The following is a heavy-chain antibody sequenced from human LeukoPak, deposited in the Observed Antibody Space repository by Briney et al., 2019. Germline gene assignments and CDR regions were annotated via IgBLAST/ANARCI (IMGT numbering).Heavy chain of an antibody. D-gene: IGHD6-19*01. V-gene: IGHV3-48*01. CDR2: ISRSSGSI. CDR3: ARDAVAGTFVDC. CDR1: GFTFSSYG. J-gene: IGHJ4*02. Sequence: PGGSLRLSCAASGFTFSSYGMNWVRQAPGKGLEWVSYISRSSGSIYYAESVKGRFTISRDNAKKSLYLQMNSLRAEDTAVYYCARDAVAGTFVDCWGQGTLVTVSS.